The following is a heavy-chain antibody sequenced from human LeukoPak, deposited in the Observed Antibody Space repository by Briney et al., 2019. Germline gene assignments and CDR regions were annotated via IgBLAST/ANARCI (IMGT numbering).Heavy chain of an antibody. J-gene: IGHJ5*02. Sequence: GGSLRLSCEASGFTVSSNYMSWVRQAPGQGLEWVSVIYSGGSTYYAGSVKGRFTISRDNSKNTLYLQMNSLRAEDTAVYYCARGSDYGDPHTWGQGTLVTVSS. CDR3: ARGSDYGDPHT. D-gene: IGHD4-17*01. CDR1: GFTVSSNY. V-gene: IGHV3-53*01. CDR2: IYSGGST.